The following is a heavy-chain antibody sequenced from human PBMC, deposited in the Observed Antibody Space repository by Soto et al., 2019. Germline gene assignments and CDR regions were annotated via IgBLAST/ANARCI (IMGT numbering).Heavy chain of an antibody. Sequence: QVQLQESGPGVVKPSETLSLTCTVSGVSVSNGSYYWSCIRQPPGKGLEWIGFIYYTGSTNSNPSHKSRVTISVDTSQNELSLKLTSVTAADTAVYYCARSGSYVMDAFDSWGQGTLVTVSS. J-gene: IGHJ3*02. CDR1: GVSVSNGSYY. CDR2: IYYTGST. V-gene: IGHV4-61*01. CDR3: ARSGSYVMDAFDS. D-gene: IGHD1-26*01.